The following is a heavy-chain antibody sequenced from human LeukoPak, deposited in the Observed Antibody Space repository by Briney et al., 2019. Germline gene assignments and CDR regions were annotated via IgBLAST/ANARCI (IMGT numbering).Heavy chain of an antibody. D-gene: IGHD3-22*01. CDR2: INHSGST. J-gene: IGHJ4*02. CDR3: ARAALGSPSSGHKFDY. CDR1: GGSISSYY. Sequence: PSETLSLTCTVSGGSISSYYWSWIRQPPGKGLEWIGEINHSGSTNYNPSLKSRVTISVDTSKNQFSLKLSSVTAADTAVYYCARAALGSPSSGHKFDYWGQGTLVTVSS. V-gene: IGHV4-34*01.